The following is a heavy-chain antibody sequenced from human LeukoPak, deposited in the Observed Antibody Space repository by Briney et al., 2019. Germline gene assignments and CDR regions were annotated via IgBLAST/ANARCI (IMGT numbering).Heavy chain of an antibody. CDR2: IYSGGST. D-gene: IGHD2-2*01. J-gene: IGHJ4*02. CDR1: GFTVSTYY. V-gene: IGHV3-53*01. CDR3: ARGLGYCTSTTCLLPFDY. Sequence: GGSLRLSCAASGFTVSTYYMTWVRQAPGKGLECVSVIYSGGSTYYADSVKGRFTVSRDNSKNTLYLQMNSLRAEDTAMYYCARGLGYCTSTTCLLPFDYWGQETLVTVSS.